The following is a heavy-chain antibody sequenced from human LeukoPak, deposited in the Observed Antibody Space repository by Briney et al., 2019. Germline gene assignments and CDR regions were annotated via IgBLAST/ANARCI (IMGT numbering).Heavy chain of an antibody. D-gene: IGHD3-22*01. V-gene: IGHV3-23*01. CDR1: GFTFSSYD. CDR2: ITGSGGST. J-gene: IGHJ4*02. Sequence: GGSLRLSCAASGFTFSSYDMHWVRQAPGKGLEWVSTITGSGGSTYYADSVKGRFTVSRDNTENSLYLQMNSLRAEDTAVYYCARERYYDRGYYFDYWGQGALVTVSS. CDR3: ARERYYDRGYYFDY.